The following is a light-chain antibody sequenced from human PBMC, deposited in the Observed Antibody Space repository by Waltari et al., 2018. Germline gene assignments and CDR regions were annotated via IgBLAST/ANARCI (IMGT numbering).Light chain of an antibody. CDR3: MQALQTPLVT. J-gene: IGKJ5*01. CDR2: LGS. V-gene: IGKV2-28*01. Sequence: DIVMTQSPLSLPVTPGEPAYISCRSSQSLLHSNVYNYLDWYLQTPGQSPQLLIYLGSNRASGVPDRFSGSGSGTEFTLKISRVEAEDVGVYYCMQALQTPLVTFGQGTRLEIK. CDR1: QSLLHSNVYNY.